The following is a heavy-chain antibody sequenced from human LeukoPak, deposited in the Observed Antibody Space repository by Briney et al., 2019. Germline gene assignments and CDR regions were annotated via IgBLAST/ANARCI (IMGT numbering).Heavy chain of an antibody. CDR1: GGSISSGGYY. J-gene: IGHJ4*02. CDR3: ARQNLLRDFDY. Sequence: PSETLSLTCTVSGGSISSGGYYWSWIRQHPGKGLEWIGYNYYSGSTYYNPSLKSRVTISADTSKNQFSLKLSSVTAADTAVYYCARQNLLRDFDYWGQGTLVTVSS. CDR2: NYYSGST. D-gene: IGHD3-22*01. V-gene: IGHV4-31*03.